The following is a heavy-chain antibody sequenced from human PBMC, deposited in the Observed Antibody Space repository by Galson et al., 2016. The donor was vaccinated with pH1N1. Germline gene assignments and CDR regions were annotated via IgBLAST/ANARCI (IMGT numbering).Heavy chain of an antibody. Sequence: SVKVSCKASEYTFTDYYMHWVRQAPGQGLEWMGWINPRSAGTSYAQKFQGRVTLTSDTSISTSYMELTRLTSDDTAVYYCARHDYGGCFDPWGEGTLVTVSS. J-gene: IGHJ5*02. CDR2: INPRSAGT. CDR3: ARHDYGGCFDP. D-gene: IGHD4-23*01. V-gene: IGHV1-2*02. CDR1: EYTFTDYY.